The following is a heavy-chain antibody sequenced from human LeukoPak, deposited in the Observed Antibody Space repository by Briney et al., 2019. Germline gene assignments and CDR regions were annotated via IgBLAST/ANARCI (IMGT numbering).Heavy chain of an antibody. CDR1: GFTFSSYS. J-gene: IGHJ4*02. CDR2: IYSDNT. CDR3: ARRAGAYSHPYDY. Sequence: GGSLRLSCAASGFTFSSYSMSWVRQAPGKGLEWVSFIYSDNTHYSDSVKGRFTISRDNPKNTLYLQMNSRRAEDTAVYYCARRAGAYSHPYDYWGQGTLVTVSS. D-gene: IGHD4/OR15-4a*01. V-gene: IGHV3-53*01.